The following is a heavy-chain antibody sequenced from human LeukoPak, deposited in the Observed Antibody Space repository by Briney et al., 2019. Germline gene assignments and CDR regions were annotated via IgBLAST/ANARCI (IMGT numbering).Heavy chain of an antibody. Sequence: GASVKVSCKASGYTFTSYGINWVRQAPGQGLEWMGWISAYSGNTNYAQKFQDRVSMTTDTSTSTAYMELRSLRSDDTAVYYCVRDGEGYCSSTSCYGTYWGQGTLVTVSS. CDR1: GYTFTSYG. CDR3: VRDGEGYCSSTSCYGTY. D-gene: IGHD2-2*01. J-gene: IGHJ4*02. CDR2: ISAYSGNT. V-gene: IGHV1-18*01.